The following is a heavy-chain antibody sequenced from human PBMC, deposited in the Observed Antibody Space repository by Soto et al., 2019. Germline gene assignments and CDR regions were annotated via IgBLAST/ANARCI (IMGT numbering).Heavy chain of an antibody. V-gene: IGHV3-7*05. CDR1: GFMFRTYW. D-gene: IGHD5-18*01. CDR2: INLDGSEK. Sequence: EVQLVESGGGLVQPGGSLRLSCAASGFMFRTYWLSWVRQVPGKGLEWVANINLDGSEKNYVDSVKGRFTISRDNARNSLYLQMSSLRAEDTALYYCARDGSTSWYSYDYHGMDVWGQGTTFTVSS. CDR3: ARDGSTSWYSYDYHGMDV. J-gene: IGHJ6*02.